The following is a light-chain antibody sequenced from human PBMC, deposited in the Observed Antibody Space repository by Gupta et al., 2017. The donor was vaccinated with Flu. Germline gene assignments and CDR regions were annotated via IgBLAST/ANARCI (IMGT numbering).Light chain of an antibody. V-gene: IGLV2-14*01. CDR2: EVG. CDR3: NSYTSASTQV. J-gene: IGLJ1*01. CDR1: SSVVGGDNY. Sequence: SSTISCTGTSSVVGGDNYVSWYQQHPGKAPKLMIYEVGNRPAGVSNRFSGSKSGNTASLTISELQAEDEADYYCNSYTSASTQVFGTGTKVTVL.